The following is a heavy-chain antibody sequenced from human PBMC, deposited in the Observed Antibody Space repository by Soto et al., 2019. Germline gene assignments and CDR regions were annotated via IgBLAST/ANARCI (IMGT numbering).Heavy chain of an antibody. CDR3: ESLPSEYQQIDP. CDR2: AYYSGST. J-gene: IGHJ5*02. V-gene: IGHV4-39*01. D-gene: IGHD2-2*01. Sequence: PSETLSLTCTVSGPSITTDSYYWGWIRQPPGKGLEWIGSAYYSGSTYYNPSLKSRVTISVDTSKNQFSLKLSSVTAADTSVYFCESLPSEYQQIDPWGQGTLVTVSS. CDR1: GPSITTDSYY.